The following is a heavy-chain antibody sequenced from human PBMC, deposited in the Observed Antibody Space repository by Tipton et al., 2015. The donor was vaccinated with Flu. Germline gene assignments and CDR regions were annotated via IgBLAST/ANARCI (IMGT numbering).Heavy chain of an antibody. V-gene: IGHV1-69*01. J-gene: IGHJ4*02. D-gene: IGHD6-19*01. CDR1: GGTFSSYA. CDR2: IIPILGIA. Sequence: QVQLVQSGAEVKKPGSSVKVSCKASGGTFSSYAISWVRQAPGQGLEWMGGIIPILGIANYAQKFQGRVTITADESTSTAYMELSSLRSEDTAVYYCATRAYSSGWYMYFDYWGQGTLVTVSS. CDR3: ATRAYSSGWYMYFDY.